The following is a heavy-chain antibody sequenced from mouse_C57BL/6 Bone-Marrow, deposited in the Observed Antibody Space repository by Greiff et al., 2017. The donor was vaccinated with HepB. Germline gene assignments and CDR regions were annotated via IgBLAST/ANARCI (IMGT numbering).Heavy chain of an antibody. CDR3: ARHDSSGSLGY. Sequence: EVKLVESGGGLVQPGGSLKLSCAASGFTFSDYYMYWVRQTPEKRLEWVAYISNGGGSTYYPDTVKGRFTISRDNAKNTLYLQMSRLKSEDTAMYYCARHDSSGSLGYWGQGTTLTVSS. D-gene: IGHD3-2*02. V-gene: IGHV5-12*01. J-gene: IGHJ2*01. CDR1: GFTFSDYY. CDR2: ISNGGGST.